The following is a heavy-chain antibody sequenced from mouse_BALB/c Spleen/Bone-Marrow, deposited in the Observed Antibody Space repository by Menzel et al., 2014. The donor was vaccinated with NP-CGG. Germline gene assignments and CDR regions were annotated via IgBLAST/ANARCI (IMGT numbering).Heavy chain of an antibody. V-gene: IGHV1S56*01. CDR2: IYPGDGST. CDR3: ARSGDSSGYGFAY. J-gene: IGHJ3*01. Sequence: QVQLKESGPELVKPGALVKISCKASGYTSTSYDINWVKQRPGLGLEWIGWIYPGDGSTKYNEKFKGKATLTADKSSSTAYMQLSSLTSENSAVYFCARSGDSSGYGFAYWGQGTLVTVSA. CDR1: GYTSTSYD. D-gene: IGHD3-2*01.